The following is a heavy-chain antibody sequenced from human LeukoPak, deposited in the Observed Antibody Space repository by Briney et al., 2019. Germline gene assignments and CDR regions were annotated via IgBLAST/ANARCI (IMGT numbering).Heavy chain of an antibody. CDR2: ISSNGGST. CDR1: GFTFSSYT. V-gene: IGHV3-64*01. Sequence: GGSLRLSCAASGFTFSSYTMTWVRQAPGKGLECVSAISSNGGSTYYANSVKGRFTISRDNSKNTLYLQMGSLRGEDMAVYYCAREVNWRFDYWGQGTLVTVSS. D-gene: IGHD1-1*01. J-gene: IGHJ4*02. CDR3: AREVNWRFDY.